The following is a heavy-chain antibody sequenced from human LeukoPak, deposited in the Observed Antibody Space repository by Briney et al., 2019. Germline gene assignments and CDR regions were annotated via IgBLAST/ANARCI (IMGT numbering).Heavy chain of an antibody. Sequence: PGGSLRLSCAASGFTFSSYWMSWVRQAPGKGLEWVANIKQDGSEKYYVDSVKGRFTISRDNAKNSLYLQMNSLRAEDTALYHCARVEYSLWFGEDGASDAFDIWGQGTMVTVSS. J-gene: IGHJ3*02. V-gene: IGHV3-7*03. D-gene: IGHD3-10*01. CDR3: ARVEYSLWFGEDGASDAFDI. CDR2: IKQDGSEK. CDR1: GFTFSSYW.